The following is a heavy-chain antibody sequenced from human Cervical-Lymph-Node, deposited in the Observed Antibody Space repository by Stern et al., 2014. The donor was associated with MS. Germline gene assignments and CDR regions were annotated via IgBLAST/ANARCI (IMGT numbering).Heavy chain of an antibody. J-gene: IGHJ4*02. CDR1: GFTFSSYS. D-gene: IGHD3-22*01. CDR2: ISSGGRSI. V-gene: IGHV3-48*01. Sequence: EVHLVESGGGLVQPGGSLRLSCAASGFTFSSYSMTWVRQAPGKGLEWVSYISSGGRSIYYADSVKGRLTISRDNAKNSLYLQMNSLRGDDTAVYYCARGEADHYDSSGYSFDYWGQGTLVTVSS. CDR3: ARGEADHYDSSGYSFDY.